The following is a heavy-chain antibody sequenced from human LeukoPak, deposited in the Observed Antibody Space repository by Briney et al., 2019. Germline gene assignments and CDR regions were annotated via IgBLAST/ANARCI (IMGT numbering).Heavy chain of an antibody. D-gene: IGHD1-26*01. J-gene: IGHJ4*02. V-gene: IGHV1-2*02. CDR2: INPNSGGT. Sequence: ASVKVSCKAPGYTFTEYYMNGVRQAPGQGLEWMGWINPNSGGTNSAQKFQGRVTMTRDTSISTAYMELNRLTSDDTSVYYWPLYSGSCGGSFDYRGQGTLVTVSS. CDR1: GYTFTEYY. CDR3: PLYSGSCGGSFDY.